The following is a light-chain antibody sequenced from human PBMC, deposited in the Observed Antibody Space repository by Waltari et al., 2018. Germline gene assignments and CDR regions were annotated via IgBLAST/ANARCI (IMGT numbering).Light chain of an antibody. Sequence: QAGLTQPPSVSKGLRQTATLTCTVNSNNVGNQGAAWLQQHQGHPPKLLSYWNNNRRPGTSERCSGARTGNTAYLNIIGRRREEGADYDCSGGVSSVSAAVYGGETKRTV. CDR1: SNNVGNQG. V-gene: IGLV10-54*04. CDR3: SGGVSSVSAAV. CDR2: WNN. J-gene: IGLJ2*01.